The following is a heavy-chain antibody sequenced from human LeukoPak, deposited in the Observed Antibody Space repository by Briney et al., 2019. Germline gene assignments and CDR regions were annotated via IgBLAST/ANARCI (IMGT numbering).Heavy chain of an antibody. CDR1: GFTFSSYG. Sequence: GGSLRLSCAASGFTFSSYGMHWVRQAPGKGLEWVAFMRYDGSNKYYADSVKGRFTISRDNSKNTLYLQMNSLRAEDTAVYYCAKGFYYYDSSGYHAGYWGQGTLVTVSS. V-gene: IGHV3-30*02. J-gene: IGHJ4*02. CDR3: AKGFYYYDSSGYHAGY. D-gene: IGHD3-22*01. CDR2: MRYDGSNK.